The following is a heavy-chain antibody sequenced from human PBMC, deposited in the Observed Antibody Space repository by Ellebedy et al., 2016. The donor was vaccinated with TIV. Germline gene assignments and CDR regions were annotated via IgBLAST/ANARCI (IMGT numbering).Heavy chain of an antibody. J-gene: IGHJ3*02. CDR2: IWYDGSNK. V-gene: IGHV3-33*01. Sequence: PGGSLRLSCAASGFTFSSYGMHWVRQAPGKGLEWVAVIWYDGSNKYYADSVKGRFTISRDNSKNTLYLQMNSLRAEDTAVYYCARQNCGGDCYPPDAFDIWGQGTMVTVSS. D-gene: IGHD2-21*02. CDR3: ARQNCGGDCYPPDAFDI. CDR1: GFTFSSYG.